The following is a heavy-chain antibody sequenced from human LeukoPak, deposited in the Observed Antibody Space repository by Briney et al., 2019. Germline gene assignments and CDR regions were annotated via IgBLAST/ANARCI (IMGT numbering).Heavy chain of an antibody. J-gene: IGHJ3*02. CDR1: GGTFSSYA. CDR2: IIPIFGTA. CDR3: ARNAYCGGDCYDAFDI. V-gene: IGHV1-69*05. Sequence: ASVKVSCKASGGTFSSYAISWVRQAPGQGLEWMGGIIPIFGTANYAQKFQGRVTITTDESTSTTYMELSSLRSEDTAVYYCARNAYCGGDCYDAFDIWGQGTKVTVSS. D-gene: IGHD2-21*02.